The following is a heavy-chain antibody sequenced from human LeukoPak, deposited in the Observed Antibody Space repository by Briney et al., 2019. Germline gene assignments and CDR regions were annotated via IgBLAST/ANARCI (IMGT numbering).Heavy chain of an antibody. Sequence: SVKVSFKASGGTFSSYAISWVRQAPGQGLEWMGRIIPILGIANYAQKFQGRVTITADKSTSTAYMELSSLRSEDTAVYYCARDGGYGHFDYWGQGTLVTVSS. CDR3: ARDGGYGHFDY. D-gene: IGHD5-12*01. J-gene: IGHJ4*02. V-gene: IGHV1-69*04. CDR2: IIPILGIA. CDR1: GGTFSSYA.